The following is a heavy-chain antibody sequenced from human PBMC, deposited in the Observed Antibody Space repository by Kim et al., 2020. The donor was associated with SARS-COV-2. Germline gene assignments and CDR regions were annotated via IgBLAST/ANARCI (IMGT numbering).Heavy chain of an antibody. D-gene: IGHD6-19*01. CDR3: ARVRGYSSGWDATPYYFDY. CDR2: ISSSGSTI. Sequence: GGSLRLSCAASGFTFSSYEMNWVRQAPGKGLEWVSYISSSGSTIYYADSVKGRFTISRDNAKNSLYLQMNSLRAEDTAVYYCARVRGYSSGWDATPYYFDYWGQGTLVTVSS. J-gene: IGHJ4*02. CDR1: GFTFSSYE. V-gene: IGHV3-48*03.